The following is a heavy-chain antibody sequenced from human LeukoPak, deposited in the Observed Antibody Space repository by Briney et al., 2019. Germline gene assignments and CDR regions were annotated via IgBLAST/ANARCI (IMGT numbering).Heavy chain of an antibody. Sequence: GGSLRLSCAASGFTFNIYWMSWVRQTPGKGLEWVANINKDGSEKYYVDSVKGRFTISRDNARNSLYLQMNSLRTEDTSVYYCAPHCSSASCPDYWGQGTLVTVSS. CDR1: GFTFNIYW. D-gene: IGHD2-2*01. V-gene: IGHV3-7*01. CDR2: INKDGSEK. CDR3: APHCSSASCPDY. J-gene: IGHJ4*02.